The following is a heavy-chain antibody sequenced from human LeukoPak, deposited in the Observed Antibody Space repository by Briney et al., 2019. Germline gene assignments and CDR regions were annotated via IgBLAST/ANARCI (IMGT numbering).Heavy chain of an antibody. CDR3: ARNLWFGESSDAFDM. J-gene: IGHJ3*02. CDR2: INHKSGGT. Sequence: ASVKLSCKASGYSFTGHYMHWVRQPPGQGLEWMGWINHKSGGTNYAQKFQGRVTMTRDTSISTAYMDMSSLRSDDTAVYYCARNLWFGESSDAFDMWGQGTMVTVSS. CDR1: GYSFTGHY. D-gene: IGHD3-10*01. V-gene: IGHV1-2*02.